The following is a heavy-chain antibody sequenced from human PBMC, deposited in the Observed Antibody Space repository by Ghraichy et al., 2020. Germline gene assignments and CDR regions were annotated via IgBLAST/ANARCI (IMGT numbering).Heavy chain of an antibody. J-gene: IGHJ5*02. CDR3: ARVVYYDFWSGYYTPPGWFDP. CDR1: GGSISSYY. CDR2: IYYSGST. V-gene: IGHV4-59*01. D-gene: IGHD3-3*01. Sequence: SETLSLTCTVSGGSISSYYWSWIRQPPGKGLEWIGYIYYSGSTNYNPSLKSRVTISVDTSKNQFSLKLSSVTAADTAVYYCARVVYYDFWSGYYTPPGWFDPWGQGTLVTVSS.